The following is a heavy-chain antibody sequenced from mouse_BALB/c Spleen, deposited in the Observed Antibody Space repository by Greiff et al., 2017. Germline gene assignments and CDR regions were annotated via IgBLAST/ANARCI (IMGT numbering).Heavy chain of an antibody. CDR2: IYPGNSDT. CDR3: TKIYVSTMIPWFAY. J-gene: IGHJ3*01. Sequence: VHVKQSGTVLARPGASVKMSCKASGYTFTSYWMHWVKQRPGQGLEWIGAIYPGNSDTSYNQKFKGKAKLTAVTSTSTAYMELSSLTNEDSAVYYCTKIYVSTMIPWFAYWGQGTLVTVSA. CDR1: GYTFTSYW. D-gene: IGHD2-4*01. V-gene: IGHV1-5*01.